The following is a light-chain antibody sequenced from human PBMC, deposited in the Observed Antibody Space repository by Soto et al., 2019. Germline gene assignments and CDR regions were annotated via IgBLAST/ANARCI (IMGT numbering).Light chain of an antibody. V-gene: IGKV1-39*01. CDR1: QSISSY. J-gene: IGKJ3*01. CDR3: QPSYNAPFN. CDR2: AAS. Sequence: EIQMTQSPSSLSASEGDRFTITCLASQSISSYLNWFQQKSGQAPKLLMNAASTLRSGVPSRFSASGSGTDFTLTISSLQPEDYATYYCQPSYNAPFNVGPGTKVEIK.